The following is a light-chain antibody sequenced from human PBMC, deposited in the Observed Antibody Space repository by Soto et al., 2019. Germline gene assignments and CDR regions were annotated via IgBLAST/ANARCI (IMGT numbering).Light chain of an antibody. CDR3: QQSFRPLTFGGGPPQLT. CDR1: LDISNY. J-gene: IGKJ4*01. CDR2: TAS. Sequence: DIQMTQSPSSLSASVGDRVTITCQASLDISNYLNWYQQKPGKAPKLLIYTASTLQTGVPSRFSGSGSGTDFTLTISSLQPEDFATYYCQQSFRPLTFGGGPPQLTFGGGTKVELK. V-gene: IGKV1-39*01.